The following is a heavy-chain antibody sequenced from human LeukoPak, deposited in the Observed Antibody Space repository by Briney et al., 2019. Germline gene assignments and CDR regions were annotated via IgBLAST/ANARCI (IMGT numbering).Heavy chain of an antibody. Sequence: GGSLRLSCAASGFTFSIYAMSWVRQAPGKGLEWVSSITSGGYDTYYADSVKGRFTISRDNSKNTLYLQMNSLRAEDTAVYYCAKVIATTTPLSGSDYWDQGTLVTVSS. CDR3: AKVIATTTPLSGSDY. CDR1: GFTFSIYA. J-gene: IGHJ4*02. V-gene: IGHV3-23*01. CDR2: ITSGGYDT. D-gene: IGHD2-15*01.